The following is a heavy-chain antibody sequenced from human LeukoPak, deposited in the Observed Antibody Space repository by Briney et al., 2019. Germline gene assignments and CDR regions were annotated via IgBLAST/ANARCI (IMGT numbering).Heavy chain of an antibody. CDR2: INPNSGGT. D-gene: IGHD3-10*01. V-gene: IGHV1-2*02. CDR1: GYTFTGYY. Sequence: ASVKVSCKASGYTFTGYYIHWVRQAPGQGLEWMGWINPNSGGTNYAQKFQGSVTMTRDTSINTAYMEVSSLRSDDTAVYYCAREMGSGSYYRNWYFDLWGRGTLVTVSS. CDR3: AREMGSGSYYRNWYFDL. J-gene: IGHJ2*01.